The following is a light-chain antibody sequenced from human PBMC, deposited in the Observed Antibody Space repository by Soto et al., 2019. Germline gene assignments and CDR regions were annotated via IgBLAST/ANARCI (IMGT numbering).Light chain of an antibody. V-gene: IGKV3D-15*01. CDR3: QQYHSWPPRT. CDR2: GVY. CDR1: QSVSSH. J-gene: IGKJ1*01. Sequence: EIVMPQSPTSLSLSPRERATLSCKSSQSVSSHLAWYQQKPGQAPRLLIYGVYTRAPGIPARFSGSGSGTEFTLTISSLQSEDFAVYYCQQYHSWPPRTFGQGTKVDIK.